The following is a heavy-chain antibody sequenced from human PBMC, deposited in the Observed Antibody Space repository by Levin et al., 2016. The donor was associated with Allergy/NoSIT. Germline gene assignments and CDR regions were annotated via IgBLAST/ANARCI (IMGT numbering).Heavy chain of an antibody. D-gene: IGHD2-15*01. CDR3: AKGYCRSGLCYSMGPAFDL. V-gene: IGHV3-9*01. Sequence: GGSLRLSCAASGFTFDDYAVHWVRQAPGKGLEWVSGINWNSRTIGYADSVKGRFTISRDNAKNSLYLQMNSLRTEDTALYYCAKGYCRSGLCYSMGPAFDLWGQGTMVTVS. CDR1: GFTFDDYA. J-gene: IGHJ3*01. CDR2: INWNSRTI.